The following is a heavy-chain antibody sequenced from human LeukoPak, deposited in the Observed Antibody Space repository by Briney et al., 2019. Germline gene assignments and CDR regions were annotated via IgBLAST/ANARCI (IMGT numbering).Heavy chain of an antibody. CDR1: GLTFSNYA. J-gene: IGHJ4*02. CDR2: INTNGVNT. V-gene: IGHV3-23*01. D-gene: IGHD5-18*01. Sequence: GGSLRLSCAASGLTFSNYAMTWVRQVPGKGLEWVSDINTNGVNTYYADSVRGRFTISRDNSKNTLYLQMNSLRAEDTAVYYCAKVGRDTAMVLFDYWGQGTLVTVSS. CDR3: AKVGRDTAMVLFDY.